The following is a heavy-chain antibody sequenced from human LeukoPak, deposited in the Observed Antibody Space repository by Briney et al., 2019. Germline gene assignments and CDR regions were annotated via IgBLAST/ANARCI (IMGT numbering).Heavy chain of an antibody. J-gene: IGHJ4*02. V-gene: IGHV3-7*01. CDR1: GFMFSNYW. D-gene: IGHD2-2*02. CDR3: ARGYCTSTSCYNDY. Sequence: PGESLRLSCATSGFMFSNYWMTWVRQAPGKGLEWVANIKQDGSAKHYMDSVKGRFTISRDNSKNTLYLQMNSLRTEDTAVYSCARGYCTSTSCYNDYWGQGTLVTVSS. CDR2: IKQDGSAK.